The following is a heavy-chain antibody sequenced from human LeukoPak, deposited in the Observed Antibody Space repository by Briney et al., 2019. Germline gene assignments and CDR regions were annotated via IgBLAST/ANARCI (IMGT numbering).Heavy chain of an antibody. J-gene: IGHJ4*02. CDR2: IKRKGDDGTI. CDR1: GFTFSNAW. Sequence: WGSLRLSCAASGFTFSNAWMSWVRQAPGRGLEWVGRIKRKGDDGTIDYAAPVKGRLSISRDDSKNTLYLQMNSLKSEDTAVYYCTAGTGRSDFDYWGQGTLVTVSS. V-gene: IGHV3-15*01. CDR3: TAGTGRSDFDY. D-gene: IGHD3/OR15-3a*01.